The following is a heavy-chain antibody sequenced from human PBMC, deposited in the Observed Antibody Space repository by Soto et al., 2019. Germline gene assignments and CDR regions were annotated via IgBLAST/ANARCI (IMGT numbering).Heavy chain of an antibody. CDR2: INHSGST. D-gene: IGHD3-9*01. CDR3: ASGGQTIIPKD. J-gene: IGHJ4*02. Sequence: LSLTCAVYGGSFSGYYWSWIRQPPGKGLDWIGEINHSGSTNYNPSLKSRVTISVDTSKNQFSLKLSSVTAADTAVYYCASGGQTIIPKDWGQGTLVTVSS. CDR1: GGSFSGYY. V-gene: IGHV4-34*01.